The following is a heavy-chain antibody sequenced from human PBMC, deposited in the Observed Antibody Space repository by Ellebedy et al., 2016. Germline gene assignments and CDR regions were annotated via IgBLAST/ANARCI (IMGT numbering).Heavy chain of an antibody. CDR3: ARDQDGKGSTSDY. CDR1: GFSFRSHG. D-gene: IGHD1-14*01. CDR2: IWSDGSNT. Sequence: GGSLRLXCAASGFSFRSHGMHWVRQAPGKGLEWVASIWSDGSNTYYPDSVKGRFTISRDNAKNTLYLQMNSLRAEDTALYYCARDQDGKGSTSDYWGQGTLVTVSP. V-gene: IGHV3-33*01. J-gene: IGHJ4*02.